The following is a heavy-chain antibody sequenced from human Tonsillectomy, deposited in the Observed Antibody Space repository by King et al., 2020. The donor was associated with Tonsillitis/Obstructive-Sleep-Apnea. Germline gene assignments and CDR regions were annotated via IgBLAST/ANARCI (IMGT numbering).Heavy chain of an antibody. J-gene: IGHJ3*02. D-gene: IGHD3-22*01. Sequence: VQLVESGGGVVQPGRSLRLSCAASGFIFSSYAIHWVRQAPGKGLEWVAVISYDGSNTYYADSVKGRFTISRDNSKNTLDLQMNSLRAEDTAVYYCVREGIYDSSGYADAFDIWGQGTMVTVSS. CDR2: ISYDGSNT. CDR3: VREGIYDSSGYADAFDI. CDR1: GFIFSSYA. V-gene: IGHV3-30*04.